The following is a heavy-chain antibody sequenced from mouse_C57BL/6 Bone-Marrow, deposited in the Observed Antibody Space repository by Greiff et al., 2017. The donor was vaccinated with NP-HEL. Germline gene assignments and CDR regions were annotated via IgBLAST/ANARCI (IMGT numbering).Heavy chain of an antibody. CDR2: IDPSDSYT. J-gene: IGHJ4*01. CDR1: GYTFTSYW. V-gene: IGHV1-69*01. CDR3: ARDDSILMDY. Sequence: VKLQEPGAELVMPGASVKLSCKASGYTFTSYWMHWVKQRPGQGLEWIGEIDPSDSYTNYNQKFKGKSTLTVDKSSSTAYMQLSSMTSEDSAVYYCARDDSILMDYWGQGTSVTVSS. D-gene: IGHD1-1*01.